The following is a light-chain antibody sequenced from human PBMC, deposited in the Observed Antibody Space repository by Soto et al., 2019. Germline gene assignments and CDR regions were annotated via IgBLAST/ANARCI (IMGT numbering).Light chain of an antibody. J-gene: IGKJ1*01. Sequence: EIVMTQSPATLSVSPGERATLSCRASQSVSSNLAWYQQKPGQAPRLLIYGASTRATGTLARFSGSGSGTEFTLTISSLQSEDFAVYYCQQYNNWLETFGQGTKVDIK. V-gene: IGKV3-15*01. CDR2: GAS. CDR3: QQYNNWLET. CDR1: QSVSSN.